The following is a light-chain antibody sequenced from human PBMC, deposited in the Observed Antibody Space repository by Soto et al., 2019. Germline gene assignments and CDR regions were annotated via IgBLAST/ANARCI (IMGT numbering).Light chain of an antibody. Sequence: QSVLTQPASVSGSPGQSITISCTGTISDLGTYHFVSWYQQHPDKAPKLIIYEVSNRPSGVSNRFSGSKSGNTASLTISGLQAEDEAHYYCSSYTTSSTRVFGTGTKLTV. CDR1: ISDLGTYHF. J-gene: IGLJ1*01. CDR2: EVS. V-gene: IGLV2-14*01. CDR3: SSYTTSSTRV.